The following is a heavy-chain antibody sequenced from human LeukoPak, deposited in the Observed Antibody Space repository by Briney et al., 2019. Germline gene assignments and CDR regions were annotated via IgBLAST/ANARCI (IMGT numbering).Heavy chain of an antibody. CDR2: IRYDGSNK. V-gene: IGHV3-30*02. CDR3: AKDPYDSSGYYYGYFDY. D-gene: IGHD3-22*01. CDR1: GFTFSSYG. Sequence: GGSLRLSCAASGFTFSSYGMHWVRQAPGKGLEWVAFIRYDGSNKYYADSVKGRFTISRDNSKNTLYLQMNSLRAEDTAVYYCAKDPYDSSGYYYGYFDYWGQGTLVTVSS. J-gene: IGHJ4*02.